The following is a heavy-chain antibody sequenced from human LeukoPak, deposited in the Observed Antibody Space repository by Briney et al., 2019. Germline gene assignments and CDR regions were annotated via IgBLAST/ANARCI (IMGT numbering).Heavy chain of an antibody. V-gene: IGHV3-73*01. CDR2: IRRKANSYET. J-gene: IGHJ6*03. CDR3: TRLEDTAMVYYYYYYMDV. CDR1: VFTFSGSA. D-gene: IGHD5-18*01. Sequence: GGSLRLSRAASVFTFSGSAMHWVRQASGKGLEGVGRIRRKANSYETAYAASVKGRFTISRDDSKNTAYLQMNSLKTEDTAVYYCTRLEDTAMVYYYYYYMDVWGKGTTVTVSS.